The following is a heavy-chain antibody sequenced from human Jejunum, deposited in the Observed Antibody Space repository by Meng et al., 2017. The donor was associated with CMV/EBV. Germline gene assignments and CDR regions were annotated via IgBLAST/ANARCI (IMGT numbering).Heavy chain of an antibody. CDR1: GLSSISSGVG. CDR3: AHFVGGYYPSRPDY. D-gene: IGHD1-26*01. CDR2: IYWDDDK. V-gene: IGHV2-5*02. Sequence: QITLTESGPTLLKPTQTLTLTCAFSGLSSISSGVGVGWIRQPPGKALEWLALIYWDDDKRYSPSLRSRLTITKDTSKNEVVLTMTNMDPVDTGTYYCAHFVGGYYPSRPDYWGQGTLVTVSS. J-gene: IGHJ4*02.